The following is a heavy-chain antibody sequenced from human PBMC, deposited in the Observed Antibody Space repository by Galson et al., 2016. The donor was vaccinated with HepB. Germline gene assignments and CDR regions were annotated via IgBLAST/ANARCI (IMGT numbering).Heavy chain of an antibody. CDR1: GFTFSNFW. V-gene: IGHV3-7*04. J-gene: IGHJ6*02. Sequence: SLRLSCAASGFTFSNFWMAWARQAPGEGLEWLATIKPDGSEEYYVDSVKGRFTISRDQSKNTLYLQMNSLGADDTAVYYCARIGPTNYALDFWGQGTTVTVSS. CDR3: ARIGPTNYALDF. D-gene: IGHD3/OR15-3a*01. CDR2: IKPDGSEE.